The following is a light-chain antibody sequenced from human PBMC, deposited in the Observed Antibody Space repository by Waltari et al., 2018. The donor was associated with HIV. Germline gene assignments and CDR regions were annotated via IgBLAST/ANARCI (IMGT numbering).Light chain of an antibody. J-gene: IGLJ2*01. CDR1: NSDIGTYDY. V-gene: IGLV2-8*01. CDR2: EVT. CDR3: SSFANRDGFYVL. Sequence: QSALTQPPSASGSHGQSVTLSCTGTNSDIGTYDYVSWYQQHPGKAPQLVISEVTKRPSGVSDRFSGSKSGNTAFLTVSGLQAEDEADYYCSSFANRDGFYVLFGGGTRLTVL.